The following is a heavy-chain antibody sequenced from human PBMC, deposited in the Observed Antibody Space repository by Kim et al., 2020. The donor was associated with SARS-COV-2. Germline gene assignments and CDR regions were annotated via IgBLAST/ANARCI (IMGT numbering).Heavy chain of an antibody. D-gene: IGHD6-19*01. CDR3: AREGVIAVAGT. V-gene: IGHV3-11*05. CDR2: T. Sequence: TNYADSVKGRFTISRDNAKNSLYLQMNSLRAEDTAVYYCAREGVIAVAGTWGQGTLVTVSS. J-gene: IGHJ4*02.